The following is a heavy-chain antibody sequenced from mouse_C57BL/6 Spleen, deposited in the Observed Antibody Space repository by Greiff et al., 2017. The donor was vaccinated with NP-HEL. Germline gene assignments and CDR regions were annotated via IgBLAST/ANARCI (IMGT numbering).Heavy chain of an antibody. D-gene: IGHD1-1*01. CDR1: GYTFTSYW. J-gene: IGHJ1*03. CDR3: ARNYGSSGYWYFDV. Sequence: VQLQQPGAELVRPGTSVKLSCKASGYTFTSYWMHWVKQRPGQGLEWIGVIDPSDSYTNYNQKFKGKATLTVDTSSSTAYMQLSSLTSEDSAVYYCARNYGSSGYWYFDVWGTGPTVTVSS. CDR2: IDPSDSYT. V-gene: IGHV1-59*01.